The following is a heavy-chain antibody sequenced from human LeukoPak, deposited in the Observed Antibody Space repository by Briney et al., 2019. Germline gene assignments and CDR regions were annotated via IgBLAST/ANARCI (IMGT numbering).Heavy chain of an antibody. CDR1: GFTFSSYG. J-gene: IGHJ5*02. CDR2: IRYDGSNK. CDR3: AKDLAEFQWLLAPNWFDP. V-gene: IGHV3-30*02. D-gene: IGHD6-19*01. Sequence: GGSLRLSCAASGFTFSSYGMHWVRQAPGKGLEWVAFIRYDGSNKYYADSVKGRFTISRDNPKNTLYLQMNSLRAEDTAVYYCAKDLAEFQWLLAPNWFDPWGQGTLVTVSS.